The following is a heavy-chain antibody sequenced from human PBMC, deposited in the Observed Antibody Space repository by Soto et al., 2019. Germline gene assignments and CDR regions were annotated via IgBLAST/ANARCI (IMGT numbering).Heavy chain of an antibody. CDR2: ISAGGVNT. CDR3: AKLMGGDFWSAYSD. Sequence: EVQLLESGGGLVQPGGSLRLSCAASGFTFSSYAMCWVRQAPGKGLDWVSAISAGGVNTYNADSVKGRFTISRDNSKSTLYLQMNSLRAEDTAVYYCAKLMGGDFWSAYSDWGQGTLVTVSS. V-gene: IGHV3-23*01. CDR1: GFTFSSYA. D-gene: IGHD3-3*01. J-gene: IGHJ4*02.